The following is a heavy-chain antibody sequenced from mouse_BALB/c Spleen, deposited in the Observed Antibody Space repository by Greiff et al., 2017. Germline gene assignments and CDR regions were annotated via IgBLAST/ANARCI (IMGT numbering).Heavy chain of an antibody. Sequence: VQLQQSGPELVKPGASVKISCKASGYTFTDYNMHWVKQSHGKSLEWIGYIYPYNGGTGYNQKFKSKATLTVDNSSSTAYMELRSLTSEDSAVYYCARHYGNYVGTFAYWGQGTLVTVSA. CDR1: GYTFTDYN. J-gene: IGHJ3*01. D-gene: IGHD2-1*01. CDR3: ARHYGNYVGTFAY. V-gene: IGHV1S29*02. CDR2: IYPYNGGT.